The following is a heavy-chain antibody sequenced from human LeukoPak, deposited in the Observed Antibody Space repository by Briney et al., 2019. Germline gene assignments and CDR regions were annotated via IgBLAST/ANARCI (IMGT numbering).Heavy chain of an antibody. J-gene: IGHJ3*02. Sequence: SETLSLTCTVSGGSISRYYWTWIRQPPGKGLEWTGHIYYTGSTNYNPSLKSRVTMSVDTSKNQFSLKLSSVTAADTAVYYCARPIWFGESPGLHAFDIWGQGTMVTVSS. D-gene: IGHD3-10*01. CDR2: IYYTGST. CDR3: ARPIWFGESPGLHAFDI. CDR1: GGSISRYY. V-gene: IGHV4-59*08.